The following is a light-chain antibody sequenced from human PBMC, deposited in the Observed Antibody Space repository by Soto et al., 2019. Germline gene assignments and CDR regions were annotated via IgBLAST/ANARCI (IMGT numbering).Light chain of an antibody. Sequence: DIQMTQSPSTLSASVGDRVTITCRASQNINTWLAWYQQKPGKAPNLLIYEASSLESGVPPRFSGSRSGTEFTLIISSLQPDDFATYYCQQYYIKSGTFGQGTKVEIK. J-gene: IGKJ1*01. CDR3: QQYYIKSGT. V-gene: IGKV1-5*03. CDR2: EAS. CDR1: QNINTW.